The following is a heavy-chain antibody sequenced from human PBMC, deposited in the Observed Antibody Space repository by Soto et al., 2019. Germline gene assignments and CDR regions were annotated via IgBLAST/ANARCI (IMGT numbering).Heavy chain of an antibody. V-gene: IGHV3-48*02. J-gene: IGHJ5*02. CDR1: GSTFSSYS. CDR3: ASYGLVVINPNSAFDP. D-gene: IGHD3-22*01. Sequence: PGGSLRLSCAASGSTFSSYSMNWVRQAPGKGLEWVSYISSSSTIYYADSVKGRFTISRDNAKNSLYLQMNSLRDEDTAVYYCASYGLVVINPNSAFDPWGQGTLVTVSS. CDR2: ISSSSTI.